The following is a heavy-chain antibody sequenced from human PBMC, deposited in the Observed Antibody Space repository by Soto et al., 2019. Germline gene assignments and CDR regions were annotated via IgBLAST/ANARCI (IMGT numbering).Heavy chain of an antibody. CDR2: IYHSGAT. CDR3: ARLGLTGPPVQYHHYGLDV. V-gene: IGHV4-61*05. D-gene: IGHD3-9*01. CDR1: GGSIRHGSYF. Sequence: SETLSLTCTVSGGSIRHGSYFWGWIRQSPEKGLEWIGYIYHSGATEYTPSLKSRVTISVDKSENQFSLQMRSVSAADTAMYFCARLGLTGPPVQYHHYGLDVWGQGATVTVSS. J-gene: IGHJ6*02.